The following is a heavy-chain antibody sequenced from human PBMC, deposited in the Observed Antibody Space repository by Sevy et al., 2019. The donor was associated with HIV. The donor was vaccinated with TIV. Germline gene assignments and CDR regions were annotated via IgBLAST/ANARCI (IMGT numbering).Heavy chain of an antibody. CDR1: GFTFSSYA. Sequence: GGSLRLSCAASGFTFSSYAMSWVRQAPGKGLEWVSAISGSGGSTYYADSVKGRFTISRDNSKNTVYLQMNSLGAEDTAVYYCAKESGVGYTYYFDSWGQGTLVTVSS. V-gene: IGHV3-23*01. CDR2: ISGSGGST. J-gene: IGHJ4*01. D-gene: IGHD5-12*01. CDR3: AKESGVGYTYYFDS.